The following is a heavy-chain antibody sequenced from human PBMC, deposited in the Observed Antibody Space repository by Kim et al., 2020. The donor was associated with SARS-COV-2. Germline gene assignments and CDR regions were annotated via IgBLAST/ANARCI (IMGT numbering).Heavy chain of an antibody. V-gene: IGHV1-69*13. J-gene: IGHJ2*01. D-gene: IGHD4-17*01. CDR2: VIPISGAA. CDR1: GGTLSSYP. CDR3: ARGNGDYKDWYFDL. Sequence: SVKVSCKASGGTLSSYPIIWVRQAPGQGLEWMGVVIPISGAANYAQKFQGRVTITADESTTTAYMDLSSLRSDDTAVYYCARGNGDYKDWYFDLWGRGTPVPVPS.